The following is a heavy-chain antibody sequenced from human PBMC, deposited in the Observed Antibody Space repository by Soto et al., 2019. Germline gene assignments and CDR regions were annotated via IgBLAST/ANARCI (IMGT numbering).Heavy chain of an antibody. CDR3: AHRRQSYYYYGMDV. V-gene: IGHV2-5*02. Sequence: QITLKESGPTLVKPTQTLTLTCTFSGFSLSTSGVGVGWIRQPPGKALEWLALIYWDDDKRYSPSLKSRLTIPKEPSKNQVVLTMTNMDPVDTATYYCAHRRQSYYYYGMDVWGQGTPVTVSS. CDR2: IYWDDDK. CDR1: GFSLSTSGVG. J-gene: IGHJ6*02.